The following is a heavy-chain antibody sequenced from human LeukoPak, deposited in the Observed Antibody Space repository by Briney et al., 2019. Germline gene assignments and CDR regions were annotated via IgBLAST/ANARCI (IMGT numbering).Heavy chain of an antibody. D-gene: IGHD2-8*02. CDR1: GGSIRSTTYY. Sequence: SETLSLTCSVSGGSIRSTTYYWGWIRQPPGKGLEWFGSIYYSGNTYYRPALMSRVTISVDTSKNQFPLNLSSVTAADTAVYYCARAPHFFDTGGSRYYFDYWGQGALVTVSS. CDR2: IYYSGNT. V-gene: IGHV4-39*06. J-gene: IGHJ4*02. CDR3: ARAPHFFDTGGSRYYFDY.